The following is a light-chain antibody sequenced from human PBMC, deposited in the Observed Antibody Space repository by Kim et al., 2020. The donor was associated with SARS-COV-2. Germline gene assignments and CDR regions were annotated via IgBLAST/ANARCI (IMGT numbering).Light chain of an antibody. V-gene: IGLV3-19*01. Sequence: SSELTQVPAVSVALGQTVRITCQGDSLRSYYASWYQQKPGQAPVLVIYGKNNRPSGIPDRFSGSSSGNTASLTITGAQAEDEADYYCNSRDSSGNRPYVFGTGTKVTVL. CDR1: SLRSYY. J-gene: IGLJ1*01. CDR2: GKN. CDR3: NSRDSSGNRPYV.